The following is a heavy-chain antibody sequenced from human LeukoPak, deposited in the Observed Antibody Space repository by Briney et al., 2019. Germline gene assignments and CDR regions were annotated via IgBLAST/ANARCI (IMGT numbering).Heavy chain of an antibody. CDR1: GGSVSSGRYY. D-gene: IGHD2-21*02. CDR2: IYTSGST. J-gene: IGHJ6*03. V-gene: IGHV4-61*02. CDR3: ARIYCGGDCRGYYYHYYMDV. Sequence: KPSETLSLTCTVSGGSVSSGRYYWSWIRQPAGKGLEWIGRIYTSGSTKYNPSLKSRVTISVDTSKNQFSLKLSSVTAADTAVYYCARIYCGGDCRGYYYHYYMDVWGKGTTVTISS.